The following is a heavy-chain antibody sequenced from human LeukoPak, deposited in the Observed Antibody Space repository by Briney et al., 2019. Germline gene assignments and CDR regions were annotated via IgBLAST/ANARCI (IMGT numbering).Heavy chain of an antibody. Sequence: ASVKVSCKASGYTFTSYYMHWVRQAPGQGLEWMGIINPSGGSTSYAQKFQGRVTMTRDTSTSTVYMELSSLRSEDTAVYHCARGTLALGFGELLLDIWGQGTMVTVSS. V-gene: IGHV1-46*01. D-gene: IGHD3-10*01. CDR2: INPSGGST. CDR1: GYTFTSYY. J-gene: IGHJ3*02. CDR3: ARGTLALGFGELLLDI.